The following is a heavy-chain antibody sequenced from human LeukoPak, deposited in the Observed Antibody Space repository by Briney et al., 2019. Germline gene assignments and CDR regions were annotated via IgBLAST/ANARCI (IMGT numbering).Heavy chain of an antibody. Sequence: GGSLRLSCTVSGLTFDTYGMSWVRQAPGKGLEWVSAISASGSNTHYADSVKGRFTISRDNPKNTLYLQMNSLRAEDTAVYYCVEVIHYDILTAHYKTASDIWGQGTMVTVSS. CDR2: ISASGSNT. CDR3: VEVIHYDILTAHYKTASDI. CDR1: GLTFDTYG. V-gene: IGHV3-23*01. J-gene: IGHJ3*02. D-gene: IGHD3-9*01.